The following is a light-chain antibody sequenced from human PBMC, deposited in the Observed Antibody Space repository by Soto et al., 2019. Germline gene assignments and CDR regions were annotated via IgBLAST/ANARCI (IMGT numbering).Light chain of an antibody. CDR3: QQYNNWPRT. V-gene: IGKV3-15*01. Sequence: EIVMTQSAATLPVSPGERATLSCRASESVSSDLAWYHQKPGQTPRLLIYGASTSATGIPARFSGSGSGTEFTLTINSLQSEDFAVYYCQQYNNWPRTFGQGTKVDI. CDR2: GAS. CDR1: ESVSSD. J-gene: IGKJ1*01.